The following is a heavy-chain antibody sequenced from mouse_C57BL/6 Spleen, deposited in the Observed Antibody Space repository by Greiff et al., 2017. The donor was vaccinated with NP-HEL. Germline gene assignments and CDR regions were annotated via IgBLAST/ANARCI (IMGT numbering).Heavy chain of an antibody. CDR3: ARFGVFDY. J-gene: IGHJ2*01. CDR2: INPNNGGT. Sequence: VQLQQSGPELVKPGASVKISCKASGYTFTDYYMNWVKQSHGKSLEWIGDINPNNGGTSYNQKFKGKATLTVDKSSSTAYMELRSLTSEDSAVYYCARFGVFDYWGQGTTLTVSS. V-gene: IGHV1-26*01. CDR1: GYTFTDYY.